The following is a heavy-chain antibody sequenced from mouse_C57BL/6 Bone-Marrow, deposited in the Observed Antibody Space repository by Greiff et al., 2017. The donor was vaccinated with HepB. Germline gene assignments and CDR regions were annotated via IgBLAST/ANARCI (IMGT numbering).Heavy chain of an antibody. J-gene: IGHJ4*01. CDR1: GYTFTSYW. CDR3: ARYYGSSYPYAMDY. V-gene: IGHV1-52*01. CDR2: IYPSDSET. D-gene: IGHD1-1*01. Sequence: QVHVKQPGAELVRPGSSVKLSCKASGYTFTSYWMHWVKQRPIQGLEWIGNIYPSDSETHYNQKFKDKATLTVDKSSSTAYMQLSSLTSEDSAVYYWARYYGSSYPYAMDYWGQGTSVTVAS.